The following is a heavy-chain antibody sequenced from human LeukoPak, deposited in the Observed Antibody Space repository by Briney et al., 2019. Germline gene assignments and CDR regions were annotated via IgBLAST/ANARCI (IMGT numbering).Heavy chain of an antibody. CDR3: AKDLGWARGYSYGPPL. V-gene: IGHV3-23*01. Sequence: PGGSLRLSCAASGFTFSSYAMSWVRQAPGKGLEWVSAISGSGGSTYYADSVKGRFTISRDNSKNTLYLQMNSLRAEDTAVYYCAKDLGWARGYSYGPPLGGQGTMVTVSS. CDR2: ISGSGGST. CDR1: GFTFSSYA. D-gene: IGHD5-18*01. J-gene: IGHJ3*01.